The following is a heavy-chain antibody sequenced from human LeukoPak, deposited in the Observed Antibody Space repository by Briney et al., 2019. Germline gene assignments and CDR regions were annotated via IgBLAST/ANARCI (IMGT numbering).Heavy chain of an antibody. CDR3: ASTMMGKRYFDY. D-gene: IGHD3-22*01. CDR2: ISSNGGST. V-gene: IGHV3-64*01. CDR1: GFTFSSYA. J-gene: IGHJ4*02. Sequence: GGSLRLSCAASGFTFSSYAMHWVRQAPGKGLEYVSAISSNGGSTYYANSVKGRFTISRDNSKNTLYLQVGSLRAEDMAVYYCASTMMGKRYFDYWGQGTLVTVSS.